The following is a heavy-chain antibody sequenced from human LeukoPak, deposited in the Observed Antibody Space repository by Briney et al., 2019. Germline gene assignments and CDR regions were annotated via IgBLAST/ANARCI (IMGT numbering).Heavy chain of an antibody. Sequence: SVKVSCKASGGTFSSYAISWVRQAPGQGLEWMGGIIPIFGTANYAQKFQGRVTITADKSTSTAYMELSSLRSEDTAVYYCARFPVYYYDSSGYYGDAEYFQHWGQGTLVTVSS. V-gene: IGHV1-69*06. CDR3: ARFPVYYYDSSGYYGDAEYFQH. D-gene: IGHD3-22*01. J-gene: IGHJ1*01. CDR2: IIPIFGTA. CDR1: GGTFSSYA.